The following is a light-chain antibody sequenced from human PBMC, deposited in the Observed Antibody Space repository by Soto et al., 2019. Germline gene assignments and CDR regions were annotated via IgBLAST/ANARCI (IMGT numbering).Light chain of an antibody. CDR1: SSDVGNYNL. V-gene: IGLV2-23*01. CDR3: CSYAGSSTYV. Sequence: QSALTQPASVSGSPGQSITISCTGTSSDVGNYNLVSWYQQHPGKAPKLMIYEGSKRPSGVSNRFSGSKSGNTASLTISILQAEDEADYYCCSYAGSSTYVFXTGTKVTVL. CDR2: EGS. J-gene: IGLJ1*01.